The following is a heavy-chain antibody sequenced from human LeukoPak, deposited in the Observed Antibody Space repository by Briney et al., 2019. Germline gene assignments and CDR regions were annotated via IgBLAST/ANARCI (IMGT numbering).Heavy chain of an antibody. D-gene: IGHD5-24*01. Sequence: GGSLRLSCSASGFTFSTYAIHWVRQAPGKGLEYVSAISSDGGSTYYADSVKGRFTTSRDNSKNTLYLQMSSLRAEDTAVYYCVKERLQFSSSSLSFDYWGQGTLVTVSS. CDR2: ISSDGGST. CDR1: GFTFSTYA. V-gene: IGHV3-64D*06. CDR3: VKERLQFSSSSLSFDY. J-gene: IGHJ4*02.